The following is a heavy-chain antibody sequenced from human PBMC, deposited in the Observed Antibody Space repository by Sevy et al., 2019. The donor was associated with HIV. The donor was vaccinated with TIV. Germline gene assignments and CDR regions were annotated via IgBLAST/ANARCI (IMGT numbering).Heavy chain of an antibody. CDR3: ARLGLGEQGLVLGVNWFDP. Sequence: GESLKISCKGSGYSFTSYWIGWVRQMPGKGLEWMGIIYPGDSDTRYSPSFQGQVTISADKSIGTAYLQWSRLKASDTAMYYCARLGLGEQGLVLGVNWFDPWGQGTLVTVSS. CDR1: GYSFTSYW. D-gene: IGHD6-19*01. CDR2: IYPGDSDT. V-gene: IGHV5-51*01. J-gene: IGHJ5*02.